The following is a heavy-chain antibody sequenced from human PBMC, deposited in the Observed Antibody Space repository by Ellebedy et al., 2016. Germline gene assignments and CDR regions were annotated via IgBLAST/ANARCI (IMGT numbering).Heavy chain of an antibody. CDR2: ISSSSSYI. V-gene: IGHV3-21*01. Sequence: GESLKISCAASGFTFSSYSMNWVRQAPGKGLEWVSSISSSSSYIYYADSVKGRFTISRDNAKNSLYLQMNSLRAEDTAVYYCARDRAMAVFDYWGQGTLVTVSS. J-gene: IGHJ4*02. CDR1: GFTFSSYS. CDR3: ARDRAMAVFDY. D-gene: IGHD5-18*01.